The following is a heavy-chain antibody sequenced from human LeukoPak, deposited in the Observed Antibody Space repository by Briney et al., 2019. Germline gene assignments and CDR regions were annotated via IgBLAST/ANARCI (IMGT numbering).Heavy chain of an antibody. CDR1: GFTFSSYG. CDR3: ARDEGITMIVATFDY. CDR2: ISGSGGST. V-gene: IGHV3-23*01. D-gene: IGHD3-22*01. J-gene: IGHJ4*02. Sequence: GGSLRLSCAASGFTFSSYGMSWVRQAPGKGLEWISAISGSGGSTYYADSVKGRFTISRDNSKNTLYLQMNSLRAEDTAVYYCARDEGITMIVATFDYWGQGTLVTVSS.